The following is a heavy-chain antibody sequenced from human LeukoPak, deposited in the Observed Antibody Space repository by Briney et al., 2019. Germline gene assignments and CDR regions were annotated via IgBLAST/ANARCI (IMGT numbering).Heavy chain of an antibody. J-gene: IGHJ5*02. CDR1: GYTFRSHD. V-gene: IGHV1-8*01. D-gene: IGHD1-1*01. CDR3: ARESERNDGWFDP. CDR2: VSPKTGRT. Sequence: ASVLVSRKASGYTFRSHDINGVRQATGQGLEGMGWVSPKTGRTGYAQKFQGRVYMTTNASLSTAYMELSSLRSDDTAVYFCARESERNDGWFDPWGQGTLVTVSS.